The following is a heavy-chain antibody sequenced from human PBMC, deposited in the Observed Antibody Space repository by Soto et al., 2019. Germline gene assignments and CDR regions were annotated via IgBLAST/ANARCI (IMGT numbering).Heavy chain of an antibody. CDR3: ARGQFSTGWYRGNWFDP. CDR1: GFSVSTSY. Sequence: AGGSLRLSCAASGFSVSTSYVIWVRQAPGKGLEWVSALYSGGNPYYADSLRGRLTVSSDESKNTVHLQIDSLTTDDTAVYYCARGQFSTGWYRGNWFDPWGRGTLVTVSS. D-gene: IGHD6-19*01. CDR2: LYSGGNP. V-gene: IGHV3-53*01. J-gene: IGHJ5*02.